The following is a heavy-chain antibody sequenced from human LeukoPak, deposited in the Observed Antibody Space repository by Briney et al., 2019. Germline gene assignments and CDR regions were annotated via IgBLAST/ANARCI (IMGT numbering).Heavy chain of an antibody. D-gene: IGHD3-10*01. Sequence: PSETLSLTCAVYGGSFSGYYWSWIRQPPGKGLEWIGEINHSGSTNYNPSLKSRVTISVDTSKNQFSLKLSSVTAADTAVYYCARNQRAMVRGALGYWGQGTLVTVSS. CDR3: ARNQRAMVRGALGY. CDR1: GGSFSGYY. J-gene: IGHJ4*02. CDR2: INHSGST. V-gene: IGHV4-34*01.